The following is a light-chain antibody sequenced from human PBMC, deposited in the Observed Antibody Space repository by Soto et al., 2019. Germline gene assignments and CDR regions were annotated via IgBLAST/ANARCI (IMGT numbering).Light chain of an antibody. CDR1: QSISRW. CDR2: DAS. CDR3: QQYNSYSFT. Sequence: IPITPSPFPPSASLREKSTTTFPGSQSISRWLAWYQQKPGKAPNLLIYDASSLESGVPSRFSGSGSGTEFTLTISSLQPDDFATYYCQQYNSYSFTFGGGTKVDIK. V-gene: IGKV1-5*01. J-gene: IGKJ4*01.